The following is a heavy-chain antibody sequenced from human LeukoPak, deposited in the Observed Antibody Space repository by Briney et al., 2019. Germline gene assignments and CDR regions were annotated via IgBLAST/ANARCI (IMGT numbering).Heavy chain of an antibody. CDR1: GGSFSGYY. CDR2: INHSGST. Sequence: SETLSLTCAVYGGSFSGYYWSWIRQPPGKGLEWIGEINHSGSTNYNPSLKSRVTISVDTSKNQFSLKLSSVTAADTAVYYCARGLYDYWGQGTLVTVSS. V-gene: IGHV4-34*01. D-gene: IGHD2-15*01. CDR3: ARGLYDY. J-gene: IGHJ4*02.